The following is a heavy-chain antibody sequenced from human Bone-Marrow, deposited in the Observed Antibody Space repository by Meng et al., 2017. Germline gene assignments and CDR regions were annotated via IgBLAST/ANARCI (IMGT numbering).Heavy chain of an antibody. CDR3: ARVCYSSGWYDARPFDY. Sequence: ASVKVSCKASGYTFTSYYMHWVRQAPGQGLEWMGIINPSGGSTSYAQKFQGRVTMTRDTSTSTVYMELSSLRSDDTAVYYCARVCYSSGWYDARPFDYWGQGTLVTVSS. J-gene: IGHJ4*02. CDR2: INPSGGST. CDR1: GYTFTSYY. V-gene: IGHV1-46*01. D-gene: IGHD6-19*01.